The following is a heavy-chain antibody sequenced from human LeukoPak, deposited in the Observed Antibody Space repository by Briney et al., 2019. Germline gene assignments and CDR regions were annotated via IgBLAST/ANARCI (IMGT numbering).Heavy chain of an antibody. J-gene: IGHJ4*02. CDR1: GFTFSSYG. V-gene: IGHV3-30*18. CDR3: AKGGRPFDY. Sequence: GRSLRLSCAASGFTFSSYGMHWVRQAPGKGLEWVAVISYDGSNKYNADSVKGRFTISRDNSKNTLYLQMNSLRAEDTAVYYCAKGGRPFDYWGQGTLVTVSS. CDR2: ISYDGSNK.